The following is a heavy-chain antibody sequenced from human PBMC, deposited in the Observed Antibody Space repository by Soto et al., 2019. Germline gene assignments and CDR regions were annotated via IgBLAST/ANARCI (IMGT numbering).Heavy chain of an antibody. V-gene: IGHV4-34*01. CDR3: ASAVYLAYFDY. CDR1: GGSFSGYY. CDR2: INHSGST. Sequence: QVQLQQWGAGLLKPSETLSLTCAVYGGSFSGYYWSWIRQPPGKGLEWIGEINHSGSTNYNPSPRRRATISLDTSKNQFSLKLSSVTAADTAVYYCASAVYLAYFDYWGQGTLVTVSS. D-gene: IGHD3-10*01. J-gene: IGHJ4*02.